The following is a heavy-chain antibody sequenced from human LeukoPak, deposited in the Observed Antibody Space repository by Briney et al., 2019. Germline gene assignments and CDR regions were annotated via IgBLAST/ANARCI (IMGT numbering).Heavy chain of an antibody. D-gene: IGHD6-19*01. V-gene: IGHV3-23*01. CDR2: ISGSGGST. CDR3: AKDPRIAVALYYFDY. CDR1: GFTFSYYA. Sequence: GGSLRLSCAASGFTFSYYAMHWVRQAPGKGLEWVSAISGSGGSTYYADSVKGRFTISRDNSKNTLYLQMNSLRAEDTAVYYCAKDPRIAVALYYFDYWGQGTLVTVSS. J-gene: IGHJ4*02.